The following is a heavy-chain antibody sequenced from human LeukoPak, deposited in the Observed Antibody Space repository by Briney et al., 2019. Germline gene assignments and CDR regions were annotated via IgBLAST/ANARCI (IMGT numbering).Heavy chain of an antibody. V-gene: IGHV3-49*03. Sequence: GGSLRLSCTASGFTFGDYAMSWFRQAPGKGLEWVGFIRSKAYGGTTEYAASVKGRFTISRDDSKSIAYLQMNSLKTEDTAVYYCTRDPLIAAAGTHYYYGMDVWGQGTTVTVSS. J-gene: IGHJ6*02. CDR3: TRDPLIAAAGTHYYYGMDV. CDR1: GFTFGDYA. CDR2: IRSKAYGGTT. D-gene: IGHD6-13*01.